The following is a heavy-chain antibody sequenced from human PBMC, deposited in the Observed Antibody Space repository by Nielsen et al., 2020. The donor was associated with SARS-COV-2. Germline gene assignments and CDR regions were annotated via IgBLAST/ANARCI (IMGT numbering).Heavy chain of an antibody. Sequence: GESLDTSCASPGFTLDDYVMSWVRPAPGKGPELVSGINWNGGSTGYADSVKGRFTISRDTAKNSLYLQMNRLRAEDTALYQCAREPGRRAYAETLYYYMDVWGQGTTVTVSS. CDR2: INWNGGST. V-gene: IGHV3-20*01. CDR3: AREPGRRAYAETLYYYMDV. J-gene: IGHJ6*02. CDR1: GFTLDDYV.